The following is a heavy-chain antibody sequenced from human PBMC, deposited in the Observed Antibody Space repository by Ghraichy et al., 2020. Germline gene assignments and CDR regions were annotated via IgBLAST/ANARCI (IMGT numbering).Heavy chain of an antibody. CDR1: GFTFSSYG. V-gene: IGHV3-30*18. CDR2: ISYDGSNK. CDR3: AKDLQYPYYYYGMDV. Sequence: SCAASGFTFSSYGMHWVRQAPGKGLEWVAVISYDGSNKYYADSVKGRFTISRDNSKNTLYLQMNSLRAEDTAVYYCAKDLQYPYYYYGMDVWGQGTTVTVSS. D-gene: IGHD4-11*01. J-gene: IGHJ6*02.